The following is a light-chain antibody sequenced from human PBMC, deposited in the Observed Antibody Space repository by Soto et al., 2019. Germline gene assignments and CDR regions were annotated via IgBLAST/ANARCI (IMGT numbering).Light chain of an antibody. CDR1: SSDVGGYDY. CDR2: DVT. CDR3: SSYTANNSYVL. J-gene: IGLJ2*01. Sequence: QSARTQPASVSGSPGQSITISCTGTSSDVGGYDYVSWYQQHPGKAPKVLISDVTDRPSGVSTRFSGSKSGNTASLTISGLQAEDEAGYYCSSYTANNSYVLFGGGTQLTVL. V-gene: IGLV2-14*01.